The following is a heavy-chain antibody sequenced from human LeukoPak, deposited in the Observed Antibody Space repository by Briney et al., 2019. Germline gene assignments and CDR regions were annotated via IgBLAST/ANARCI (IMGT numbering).Heavy chain of an antibody. CDR3: ARGRIRYYYYMDV. D-gene: IGHD1-14*01. V-gene: IGHV3-21*04. CDR1: GFTYSHYG. Sequence: PGGSLRLSCVASGFTYSHYGMNWVRQAPGKGLEWVSGITSDSRGIYYADSVKGRFTISRDNSKNTLYLQMNSLRAEDTAVYYCARGRIRYYYYMDVWGKGTTVTISS. J-gene: IGHJ6*03. CDR2: ITSDSRGI.